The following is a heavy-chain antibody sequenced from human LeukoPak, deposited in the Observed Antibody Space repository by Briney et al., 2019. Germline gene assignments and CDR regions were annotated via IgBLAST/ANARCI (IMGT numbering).Heavy chain of an antibody. J-gene: IGHJ6*02. CDR1: GGSISSGGYS. CDR2: IYHSGST. CDR3: ARDGYYYYGMDV. V-gene: IGHV4-30-2*01. Sequence: SETLSLTCAVSGGSISSGGYSWSWIRQPPGKGLEWIGYIYHSGSTYYNPSLKSRVTISVDRSENQFSLKLSSVTAADTAVYYCARDGYYYYGMDVWGQGTTVTVSS.